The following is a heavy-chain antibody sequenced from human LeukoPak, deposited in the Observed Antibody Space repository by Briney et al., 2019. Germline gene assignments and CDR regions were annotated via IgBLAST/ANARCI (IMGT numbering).Heavy chain of an antibody. J-gene: IGHJ4*02. Sequence: PGGSLRLSCAASGFTLRNNAMSWVRQAPGKGLEWVSGISGGGRSTYFADSVKGRFSISRDNSKNTLYLQMNSLRAEDTAVYYCAKDLGGTQGYWGQGTLVTVSS. CDR3: AKDLGGTQGY. D-gene: IGHD1-26*01. V-gene: IGHV3-23*01. CDR2: ISGGGRST. CDR1: GFTLRNNA.